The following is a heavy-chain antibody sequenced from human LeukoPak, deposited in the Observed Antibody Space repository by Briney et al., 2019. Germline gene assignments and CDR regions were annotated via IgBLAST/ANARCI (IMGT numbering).Heavy chain of an antibody. V-gene: IGHV3-33*01. D-gene: IGHD1-26*01. CDR2: IWYDGSNK. CDR1: GFTFRSSG. Sequence: GRSLRLSCAASGFTFRSSGMPWVRQAPGKGLEWVALIWYDGSNKYYADSVKGRFTISRDNSKNTLYLQMNSLRAEDTAVYYCARGALPWEFPGGDAFDIWGQGTMVTVSS. CDR3: ARGALPWEFPGGDAFDI. J-gene: IGHJ3*02.